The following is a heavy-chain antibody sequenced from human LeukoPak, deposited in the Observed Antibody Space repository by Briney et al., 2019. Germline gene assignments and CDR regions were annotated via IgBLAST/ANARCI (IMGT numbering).Heavy chain of an antibody. D-gene: IGHD5-12*01. CDR1: GYSISSGYY. V-gene: IGHV4-38-2*02. CDR3: ARDRSGYDLTDI. J-gene: IGHJ3*02. Sequence: KPSETLSLTCAVSGYSISSGYYWGWIRQPPGKGLEWIGSIYHSGSTYYNPSLKSRVTISVDTSKNQFSLRVSSVTAADTAFYYCARDRSGYDLTDIWGQGTMVTVSS. CDR2: IYHSGST.